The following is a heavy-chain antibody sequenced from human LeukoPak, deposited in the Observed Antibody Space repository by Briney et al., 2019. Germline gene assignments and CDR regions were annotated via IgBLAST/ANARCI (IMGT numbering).Heavy chain of an antibody. J-gene: IGHJ4*02. CDR2: IYSGDRT. D-gene: IGHD5-18*01. CDR3: ARDGEYSYGYGFDY. V-gene: IGHV3-66*01. CDR1: GFSVNNLY. Sequence: GGSLRLSCAASGFSVNNLYMSWVRQAPGKGLEWLSVIYSGDRTYYADSVKGRCTISRDTSKNTVYLQMNSLRPEETAVYYCARDGEYSYGYGFDYWGQGTLVTVSS.